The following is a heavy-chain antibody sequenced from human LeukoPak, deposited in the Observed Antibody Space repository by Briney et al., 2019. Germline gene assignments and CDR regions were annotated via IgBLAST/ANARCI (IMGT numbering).Heavy chain of an antibody. CDR1: GGSFSGYY. V-gene: IGHV4-34*01. Sequence: SETLSLTCAVYGGSFSGYYWSWIRQPPGKGLEWIGEINHSGSTNYNPSPKSRVTISVDTSKNQFSLKLSSVTAADTAVYYCARASPYYGSGSYYTYAFDIWGQGTMVTVSS. J-gene: IGHJ3*02. D-gene: IGHD3-10*01. CDR3: ARASPYYGSGSYYTYAFDI. CDR2: INHSGST.